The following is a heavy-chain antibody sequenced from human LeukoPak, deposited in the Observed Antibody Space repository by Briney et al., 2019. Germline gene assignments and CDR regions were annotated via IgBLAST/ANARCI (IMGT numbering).Heavy chain of an antibody. V-gene: IGHV1-69*05. CDR1: GGTLSGYA. Sequence: GASVKVSCKASGGTLSGYAISWVRQAPGQGLEWMGGIIPIYGTPHSAQKFQGRVTITTDESTSTAFMDLSSLRSEDTAVYSCARGKLGYYYYHMDAWGKGTTVTVSS. J-gene: IGHJ6*03. CDR3: ARGKLGYYYYHMDA. D-gene: IGHD3-3*02. CDR2: IIPIYGTP.